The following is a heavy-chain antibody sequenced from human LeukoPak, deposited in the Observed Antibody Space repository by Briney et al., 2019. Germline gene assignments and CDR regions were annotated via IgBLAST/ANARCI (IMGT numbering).Heavy chain of an antibody. Sequence: SETLSLTCTVSGYSISSGYYWGWIRQPPGKGLEWIGSIYHSGSTYYNPSLKSRVTISVDTSKNQFSLKLSSVTAADTAVYYCAREMAIPSNFDYWGQGTLVTVSS. CDR1: GYSISSGYY. CDR2: IYHSGST. V-gene: IGHV4-38-2*02. D-gene: IGHD5-24*01. CDR3: AREMAIPSNFDY. J-gene: IGHJ4*02.